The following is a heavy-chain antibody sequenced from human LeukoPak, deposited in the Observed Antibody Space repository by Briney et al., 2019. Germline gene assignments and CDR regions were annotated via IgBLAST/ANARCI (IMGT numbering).Heavy chain of an antibody. CDR3: ARGRVTDY. CDR2: IWYDGSNK. CDR1: GFTFSSYG. J-gene: IGHJ4*02. D-gene: IGHD2-21*02. Sequence: GGSLRLSCAASGFTFSSYGMHWVRQVPGKGLEWVAVIWYDGSNKYYADSVKGRFTISRDNSKNTLYLQVNSLRDEDTAVYYCARGRVTDYWGQGTLVTVSS. V-gene: IGHV3-33*01.